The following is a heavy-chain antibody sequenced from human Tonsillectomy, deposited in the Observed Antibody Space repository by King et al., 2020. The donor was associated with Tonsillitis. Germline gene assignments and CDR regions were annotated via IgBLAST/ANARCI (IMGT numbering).Heavy chain of an antibody. J-gene: IGHJ4*02. D-gene: IGHD1-26*01. Sequence: VQLVESGGGLVKPGGSLRLSCAASGFTFSDAWMSWVRQAPGKGLEWVGRIKTKSDGGTTDYAAPVKGRFTISRDDSQNTLYLQVNSLKTEDTAVYYCTTSGNYPPSREYWDQGTLVAISS. CDR1: GFTFSDAW. CDR3: TTSGNYPPSREY. CDR2: IKTKSDGGTT. V-gene: IGHV3-15*01.